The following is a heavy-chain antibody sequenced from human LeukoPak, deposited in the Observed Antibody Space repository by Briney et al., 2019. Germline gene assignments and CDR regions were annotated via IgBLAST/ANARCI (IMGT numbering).Heavy chain of an antibody. J-gene: IGHJ6*03. Sequence: SETLSLTCTVSGGSISSGDYYWSWIRQPPGKGLEWIGYIYYSGSTYYNPSLKSRVTISVNTSKNQFALKLSSVTAADTAVYYCARRNIGTTGMDVWGKGTTVTVSS. CDR2: IYYSGST. D-gene: IGHD4-11*01. CDR3: ARRNIGTTGMDV. CDR1: GGSISSGDYY. V-gene: IGHV4-30-4*08.